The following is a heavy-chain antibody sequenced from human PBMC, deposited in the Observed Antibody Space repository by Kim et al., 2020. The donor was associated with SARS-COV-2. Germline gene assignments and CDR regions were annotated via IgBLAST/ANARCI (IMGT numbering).Heavy chain of an antibody. V-gene: IGHV1-46*01. D-gene: IGHD3-16*02. J-gene: IGHJ6*02. CDR3: AREFPPLRLGELSLYYYYGMDV. Sequence: ASVKVSCKASGYTFTSYYMHWVRQAPGQGLEWMGIINPSGGSTSYAQKFQGRVTMTRDTSTSTVYMELSSLRSEDTAVYYCAREFPPLRLGELSLYYYYGMDVWGQGTTVTVSS. CDR2: INPSGGST. CDR1: GYTFTSYY.